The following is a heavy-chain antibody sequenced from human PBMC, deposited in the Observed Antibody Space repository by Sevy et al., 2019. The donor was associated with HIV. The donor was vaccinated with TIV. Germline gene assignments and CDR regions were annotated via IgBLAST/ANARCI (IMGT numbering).Heavy chain of an antibody. CDR1: GFSVNSNY. CDR3: ARGGTIFGLVRHYFDY. CDR2: IYSDGST. Sequence: GGSLRLSCAASGFSVNSNYMTWVRQAPGTGLDWVSIIYSDGSTKYADALKGRFTISRDNSKNTMYLQMNSLRVEDTAVYYCARGGTIFGLVRHYFDYWGQGTLVTVSS. V-gene: IGHV3-66*01. J-gene: IGHJ4*02. D-gene: IGHD3-3*01.